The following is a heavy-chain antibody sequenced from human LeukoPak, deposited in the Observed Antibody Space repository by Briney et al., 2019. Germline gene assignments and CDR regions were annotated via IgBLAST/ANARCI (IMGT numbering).Heavy chain of an antibody. J-gene: IGHJ3*02. D-gene: IGHD4-23*01. CDR1: SGSINSYY. V-gene: IGHV4-59*01. CDR2: IYYSGST. CDR3: ARGGTAVIAPYAFDI. Sequence: SETLSLTCTVSSGSINSYYWSWIRQPPGKGLEWIGYIYYSGSTNCNPSVKSRVAMSVDTSKKQFSLKLSSLTAADTAVYYCARGGTAVIAPYAFDIWGQGTMVTVSS.